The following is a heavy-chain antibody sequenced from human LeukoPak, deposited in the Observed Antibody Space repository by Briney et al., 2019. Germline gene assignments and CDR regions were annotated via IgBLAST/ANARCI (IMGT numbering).Heavy chain of an antibody. Sequence: SETLSLTCTVSGGSISGRSYYWDWLRQPPGKGLEWIGNIDYSGTTSYDASLKSQVSISVDTSKNQLSLKLNSVTAADTAAYYCARRTRGNNGNDYWGQGTLVTVSS. CDR2: IDYSGTT. D-gene: IGHD1-14*01. CDR3: ARRTRGNNGNDY. J-gene: IGHJ4*02. V-gene: IGHV4-39*01. CDR1: GGSISGRSYY.